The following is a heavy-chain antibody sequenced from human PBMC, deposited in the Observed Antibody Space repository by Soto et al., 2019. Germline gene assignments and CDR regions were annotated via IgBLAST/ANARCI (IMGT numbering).Heavy chain of an antibody. CDR2: ISAYNGNT. D-gene: IGHD3-3*01. V-gene: IGHV1-18*01. CDR1: GYTFTSYG. Sequence: ASVKVSCKASGYTFTSYGISWVRQAPGQGLEWMGWISAYNGNTNYAQKLQGRVTMTTDTSTSTAYMELRSLRSDDTAVYYCASSVPENYDFWIMDVWGKGTTVTVSS. CDR3: ASSVPENYDFWIMDV. J-gene: IGHJ6*03.